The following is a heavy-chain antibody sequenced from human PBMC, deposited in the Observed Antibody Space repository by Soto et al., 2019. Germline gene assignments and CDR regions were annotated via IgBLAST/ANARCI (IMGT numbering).Heavy chain of an antibody. Sequence: EVQLVESGGGLVQPGGSLRLSCAASGFTFSTYDMNWVREPTGKGLEWVSSIGTAGDTYYPGSVKGRFTISRENAKSSLYLQMNRLRVGDTAVYYCARDRREPYDYGLDVWGQGTTVTVS. J-gene: IGHJ6*02. V-gene: IGHV3-13*04. D-gene: IGHD1-1*01. CDR2: IGTAGDT. CDR3: ARDRREPYDYGLDV. CDR1: GFTFSTYD.